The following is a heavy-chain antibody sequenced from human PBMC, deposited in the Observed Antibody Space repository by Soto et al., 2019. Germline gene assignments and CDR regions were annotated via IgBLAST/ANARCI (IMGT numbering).Heavy chain of an antibody. CDR3: ARDKDRLQLCGNYYYILDV. CDR2: IMPIFRTP. J-gene: IGHJ6*02. CDR1: GVTFSNSA. V-gene: IGHV1-69*12. D-gene: IGHD5-12*01. Sequence: QVQLEQSGAEVKKPGSSVKVSCNASGVTFSNSAISLVRQSPGQGLAWMGGIMPIFRTPDYAQKFQGRVTVTADESTSTAYMEWSGLRSDDTAVYYCARDKDRLQLCGNYYYILDVWGQGTTVTVSS.